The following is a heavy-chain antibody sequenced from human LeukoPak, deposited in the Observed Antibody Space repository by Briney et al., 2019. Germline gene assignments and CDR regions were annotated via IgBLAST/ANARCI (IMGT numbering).Heavy chain of an antibody. Sequence: ASVKVSCKASGYTFTSYAMHWVRQAPGQRLEWMGWTNAGNGNTKYSQKFQGRVTITRDTSASTAYMELSSLRSEDTAVDYCARGYSSSWANLDYWGQGTLVTVSS. V-gene: IGHV1-3*01. CDR1: GYTFTSYA. D-gene: IGHD6-13*01. CDR3: ARGYSSSWANLDY. CDR2: TNAGNGNT. J-gene: IGHJ4*02.